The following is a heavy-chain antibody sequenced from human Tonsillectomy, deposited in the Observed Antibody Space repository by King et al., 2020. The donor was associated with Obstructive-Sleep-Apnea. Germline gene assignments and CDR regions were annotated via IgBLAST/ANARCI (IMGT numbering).Heavy chain of an antibody. Sequence: VQLVESGGGLVQPGRSLRLSCAASGFTFDDYAMHWVRQAPGKGLEGVSGISWNSGSLGYADSVKGRFTISRDNAKNSLYLQMNSLRAEDTALYYCAKGTSGSGADYWGQGTLVTVSS. CDR2: ISWNSGSL. CDR3: AKGTSGSGADY. J-gene: IGHJ4*02. V-gene: IGHV3-9*01. D-gene: IGHD6-19*01. CDR1: GFTFDDYA.